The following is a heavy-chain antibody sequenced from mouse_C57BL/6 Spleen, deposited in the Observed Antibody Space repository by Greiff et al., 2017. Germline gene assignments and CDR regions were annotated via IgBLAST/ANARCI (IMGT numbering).Heavy chain of an antibody. Sequence: QVQLQQPGAELVRPGTSVKLSCKASGYTFTSYWMHWVKQRPGQGLEWIGVIDPSDSYTNYNQKFKGKATLTVDTSSSTAYMQLSSLTSEDSAVYDCARPHGYYAGYYAMDYWGQGTSVTVSS. CDR3: ARPHGYYAGYYAMDY. V-gene: IGHV1-59*01. CDR1: GYTFTSYW. D-gene: IGHD2-3*01. J-gene: IGHJ4*01. CDR2: IDPSDSYT.